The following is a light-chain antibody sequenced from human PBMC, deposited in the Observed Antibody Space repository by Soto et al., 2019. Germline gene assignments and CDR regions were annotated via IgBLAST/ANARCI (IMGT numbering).Light chain of an antibody. CDR1: QGISNY. CDR3: QKYNSAPWT. J-gene: IGKJ1*01. V-gene: IGKV1-27*01. CDR2: AAS. Sequence: DIQMTQSPSSLSASVGDRVTITCRASQGISNYSAWYQQKPGTVPKLLISAASTLQTGVPSRFSGGGSGTDFTLTISSLQPEDVATYYCQKYNSAPWTFGQGTKVDIK.